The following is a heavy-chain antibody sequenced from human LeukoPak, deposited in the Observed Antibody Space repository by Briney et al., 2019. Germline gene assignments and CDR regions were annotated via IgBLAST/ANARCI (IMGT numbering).Heavy chain of an antibody. Sequence: SQTLSLTCTVAGGSLSSYYWSWVRQPAGKGLEWIGRIYTSGSTTYNPSMKSRVTMTVDTSKNQSSLKLSSVTAADTAVYYCARDHFTIFGVVNDAFDIWGQGTMVTVSS. D-gene: IGHD3-3*01. CDR2: IYTSGST. CDR1: GGSLSSYY. J-gene: IGHJ3*02. CDR3: ARDHFTIFGVVNDAFDI. V-gene: IGHV4-4*07.